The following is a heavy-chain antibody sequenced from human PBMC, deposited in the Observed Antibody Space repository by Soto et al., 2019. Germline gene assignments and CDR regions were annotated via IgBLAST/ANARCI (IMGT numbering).Heavy chain of an antibody. CDR3: ARGVTIFGVVIIPVNYYYYMDV. CDR2: INHSGST. Sequence: QVRLQQWGAGLLKPSETLSLTCAVYGGSFSGYYWSWIRQPPGKGLEWIGEINHSGSTNYNPSLKSRVTISVDTSKNQFSLKPSSVTAADTAVYYCARGVTIFGVVIIPVNYYYYMDVWGKGTTVTVSS. V-gene: IGHV4-34*01. CDR1: GGSFSGYY. D-gene: IGHD3-3*01. J-gene: IGHJ6*03.